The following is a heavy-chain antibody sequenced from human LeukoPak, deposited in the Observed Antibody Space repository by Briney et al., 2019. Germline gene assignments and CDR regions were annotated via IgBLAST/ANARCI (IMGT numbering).Heavy chain of an antibody. D-gene: IGHD6-13*01. CDR1: GFTFSSYA. V-gene: IGHV3-23*01. CDR3: AKCMAEPGTCYFDY. Sequence: GGSLRLSCAASGFTFSSYAMSWVRQAPGKGLEWVSAISGSGGNTYYADSVKGRFTISRDNSKNTLYLQMNNAGAEDTALYYCAKCMAEPGTCYFDYWGQGTLVTVSS. J-gene: IGHJ4*02. CDR2: ISGSGGNT.